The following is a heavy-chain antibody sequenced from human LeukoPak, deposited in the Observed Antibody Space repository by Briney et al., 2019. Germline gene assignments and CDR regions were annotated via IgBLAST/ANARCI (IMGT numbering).Heavy chain of an antibody. CDR2: VYYSGSS. Sequence: SQTLSLTCTVSGGSIGSSSYYWGWIRQPPGKGLEWIGSVYYSGSSYYHPSLKSRVTLSVDTSKNQFSLRLTSVTAADTAVYYCVRSNPWDLTYYFNYWGQGTLVTVSS. D-gene: IGHD1-14*01. J-gene: IGHJ4*02. V-gene: IGHV4-39*07. CDR1: GGSIGSSSYY. CDR3: VRSNPWDLTYYFNY.